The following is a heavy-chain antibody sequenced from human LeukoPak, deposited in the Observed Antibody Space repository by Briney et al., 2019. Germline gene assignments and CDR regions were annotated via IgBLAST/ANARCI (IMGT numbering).Heavy chain of an antibody. Sequence: SVTLSLTCTVSGGSISSSGYYWGWVRQPPGKGLEWIGTIFYAGNTYYTPSLKSRVTMSVDTSKNQFSLKLTSVTPADTAVYYCARDSIPLAFDVWGQGTMVAVSS. CDR2: IFYAGNT. CDR3: ARDSIPLAFDV. CDR1: GGSISSSGYY. D-gene: IGHD3-3*02. V-gene: IGHV4-39*02. J-gene: IGHJ3*01.